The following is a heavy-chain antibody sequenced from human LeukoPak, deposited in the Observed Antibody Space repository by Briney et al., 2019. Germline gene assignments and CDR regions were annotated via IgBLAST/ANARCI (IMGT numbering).Heavy chain of an antibody. CDR1: GSTFSSNW. V-gene: IGHV3-7*01. Sequence: GGSLRLSWAASGSTFSSNWMTWVRQAPGKGREWVAYINQDGSERSYVDSVKARFPISRDNAKNSLYLQMNSLRAEDTAVYYCARDSEYSSSFAFDIWGQGTMVTVSS. CDR2: INQDGSER. D-gene: IGHD6-13*01. J-gene: IGHJ3*02. CDR3: ARDSEYSSSFAFDI.